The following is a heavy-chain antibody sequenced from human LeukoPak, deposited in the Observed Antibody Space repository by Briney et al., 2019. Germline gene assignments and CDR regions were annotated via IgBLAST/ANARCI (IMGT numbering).Heavy chain of an antibody. Sequence: PGGSLRLSCAASGFTFSDYTMNWVRQAPGKGLEWIGYIYYSGSTNYNPSLKSRVTISVDTSKNHFSLEVSSVTAADTAVYYCARGQYSTSLFYNHYYMDVWGTGTTVTVSS. CDR3: ARGQYSTSLFYNHYYMDV. CDR1: GFTFSDYT. CDR2: IYYSGST. J-gene: IGHJ6*03. V-gene: IGHV4-59*01. D-gene: IGHD6-6*01.